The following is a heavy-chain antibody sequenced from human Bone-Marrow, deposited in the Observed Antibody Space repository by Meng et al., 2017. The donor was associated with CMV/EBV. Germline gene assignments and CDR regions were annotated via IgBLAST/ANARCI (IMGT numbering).Heavy chain of an antibody. V-gene: IGHV3-7*01. CDR3: ARDPRVKSYVVVPAASDY. J-gene: IGHJ4*02. D-gene: IGHD2-2*01. Sequence: GESLKISCAASGFTFSSYWMSWVRQAPGKGLEWVANIKQDGSEKYYVGSVKGRFTISRDNAKNSLYLQMNSLRAEDTAVYYCARDPRVKSYVVVPAASDYWGQGMMVTVSS. CDR2: IKQDGSEK. CDR1: GFTFSSYW.